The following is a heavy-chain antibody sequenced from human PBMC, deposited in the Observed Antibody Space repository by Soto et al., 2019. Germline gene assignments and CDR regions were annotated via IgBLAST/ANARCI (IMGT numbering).Heavy chain of an antibody. CDR3: ARDYKKWLAYYYYGMDV. CDR2: ISAYNGNT. D-gene: IGHD6-19*01. CDR1: GYTFTSYG. Sequence: QVQLVQSGAEVKKPGASVKVSCKASGYTFTSYGISWVRQAPGQGLEWMGWISAYNGNTNYAQKLQGRVTMTTDTSTSTAYMEMRSLRSDDTAVYYCARDYKKWLAYYYYGMDVWGQGTTVTVSS. J-gene: IGHJ6*02. V-gene: IGHV1-18*01.